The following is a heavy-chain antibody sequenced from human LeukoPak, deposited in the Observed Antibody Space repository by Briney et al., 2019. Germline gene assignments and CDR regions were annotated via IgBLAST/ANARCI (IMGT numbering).Heavy chain of an antibody. Sequence: GGSLRLSCAASGFTFSSYWMHWVRQAPGKGLVWVSRINSDGSSTSYADSVKGRFTISRDNAKNTLYLQMNSLRAEDTAVYYCARPPPIFGVDHDYYMDVWGKGTTVTVSS. CDR3: ARPPPIFGVDHDYYMDV. J-gene: IGHJ6*03. V-gene: IGHV3-74*01. CDR2: INSDGSST. CDR1: GFTFSSYW. D-gene: IGHD3-3*01.